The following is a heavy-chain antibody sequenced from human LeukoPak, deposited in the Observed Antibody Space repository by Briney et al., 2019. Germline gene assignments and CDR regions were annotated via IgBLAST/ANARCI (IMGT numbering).Heavy chain of an antibody. J-gene: IGHJ5*02. CDR2: IYHSGST. D-gene: IGHD6-13*01. Sequence: SETLSLTCAVSGGSTSSSNWWSWVRQPPGKGLEWIGEIYHSGSTNYNPSLKSRVTISVDKSKNQFSLKLSSVTAADTAVYYCARDSSTLNWFDPWGQGTLVTVSS. CDR1: GGSTSSSNW. V-gene: IGHV4-4*02. CDR3: ARDSSTLNWFDP.